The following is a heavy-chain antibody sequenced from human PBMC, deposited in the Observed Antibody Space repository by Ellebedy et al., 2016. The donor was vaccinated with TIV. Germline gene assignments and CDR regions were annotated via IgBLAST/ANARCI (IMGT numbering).Heavy chain of an antibody. D-gene: IGHD1-26*01. J-gene: IGHJ4*02. CDR1: WFTVSHNY. Sequence: GGSLRLSXAASWFTVSHNYMGWVRQAPGKGLEWVSIIYRDGTTLYADSVRGRFTISRDSFKNTLHLQMSNLRVEDTATYYCARSWEWSTSKADSWGQGTPVTVSS. CDR2: IYRDGTT. CDR3: ARSWEWSTSKADS. V-gene: IGHV3-53*01.